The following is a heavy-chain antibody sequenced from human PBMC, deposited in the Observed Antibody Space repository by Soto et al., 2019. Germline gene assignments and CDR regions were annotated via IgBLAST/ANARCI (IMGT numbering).Heavy chain of an antibody. Sequence: QVQLVESGGGVVQPGRSLRLSCAASGFTFNNYAMHWVRQAPGKGLEWVAVIWYDGSNKYYTDSVKGRFTISRDNSKNTLYLQMNSLRAEDTAVYYCARDEGKVHFDYWGQGTLVTVSS. J-gene: IGHJ4*02. CDR2: IWYDGSNK. V-gene: IGHV3-33*01. CDR3: ARDEGKVHFDY. D-gene: IGHD3-10*01. CDR1: GFTFNNYA.